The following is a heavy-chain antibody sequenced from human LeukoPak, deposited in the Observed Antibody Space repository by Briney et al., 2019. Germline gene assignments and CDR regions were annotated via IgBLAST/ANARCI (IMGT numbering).Heavy chain of an antibody. V-gene: IGHV1-69*13. CDR2: IIPIFGTA. J-gene: IGHJ4*02. CDR3: ATDPFYYYDSSGSPRGG. D-gene: IGHD3-22*01. Sequence: SVKVSCKASGGTFSSYAISWVRQAPGQGLEWMGGIIPIFGTANYAQKFQGRVTITADESTSTAYMELSSLRSEDTAVYYCATDPFYYYDSSGSPRGGWGQGTLVTVSS. CDR1: GGTFSSYA.